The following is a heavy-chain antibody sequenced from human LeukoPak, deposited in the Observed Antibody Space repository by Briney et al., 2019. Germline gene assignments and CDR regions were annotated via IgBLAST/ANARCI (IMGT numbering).Heavy chain of an antibody. V-gene: IGHV3-21*01. CDR1: GFTFSSYN. CDR2: TTSSSYI. D-gene: IGHD3-10*01. Sequence: KPGGSLRLSCAASGFTFSSYNMNWVRQAPGKGLEWVSLTTSSSYIYYADSVKGRFTISRDNARNSLYLQMTSLRAEDTAVYYCARDGHESGTYFDYWGQGTLVTVSS. J-gene: IGHJ4*02. CDR3: ARDGHESGTYFDY.